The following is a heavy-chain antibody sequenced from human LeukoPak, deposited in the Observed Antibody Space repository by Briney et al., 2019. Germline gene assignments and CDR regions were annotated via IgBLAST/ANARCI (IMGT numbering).Heavy chain of an antibody. V-gene: IGHV4-34*01. CDR2: INHSGST. CDR1: GGSFSGYY. Sequence: PSETLSLTCAVYGGSFSGYYWSWIRQPPGKGLEWIGEINHSGSTNYNPSLKSRVTISVDTSKNQFSLKLSSVTAADTAVYYCARYGYSSSWYSSRYFDYWVQGTLVTVSS. CDR3: ARYGYSSSWYSSRYFDY. J-gene: IGHJ4*02. D-gene: IGHD6-13*01.